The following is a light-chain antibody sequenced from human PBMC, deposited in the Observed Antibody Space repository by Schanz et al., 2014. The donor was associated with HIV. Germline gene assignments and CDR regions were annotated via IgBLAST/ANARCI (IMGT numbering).Light chain of an antibody. Sequence: QSVLTQPPSVSGAPGQRVTISCTGSSSNIGAGYDVHWYQQLPGTAPKLLIYGNSNRPSGVPDRFSGSKSGTSASLAISGLQSEDEADYYCSSYIRSTTPVVFGGGTKLTVL. CDR1: SSNIGAGYD. CDR3: SSYIRSTTPVV. CDR2: GNS. V-gene: IGLV1-40*01. J-gene: IGLJ2*01.